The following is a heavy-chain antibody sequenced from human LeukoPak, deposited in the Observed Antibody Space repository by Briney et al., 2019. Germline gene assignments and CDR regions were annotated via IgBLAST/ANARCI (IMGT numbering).Heavy chain of an antibody. V-gene: IGHV3-15*01. CDR1: GITFISAW. D-gene: IGHD3-3*01. Sequence: GGSLRLSCAASGITFISAWMNWVRQAPGKGLEWVSRIKSKTDGGTAEHAAPVKGRFIISRDDSKNMLYLQMNSLNSDDTGVYYCATALRGVGFWGQGTLVTVPS. J-gene: IGHJ4*02. CDR2: IKSKTDGGTA. CDR3: ATALRGVGF.